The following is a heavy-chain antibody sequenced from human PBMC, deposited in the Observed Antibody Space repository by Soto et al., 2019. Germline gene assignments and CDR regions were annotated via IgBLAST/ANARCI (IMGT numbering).Heavy chain of an antibody. V-gene: IGHV3-74*01. CDR3: VCSPDRLRG. J-gene: IGHJ4*02. CDR1: GFAFTNYW. Sequence: DVQLVESGGGLVQPGGSLRLSCAASGFTSGFAFTNYWMHWVRQAPGKGLVWVSRINIAGTITDYADSVKGRFTISRDNPKNTLYLQMNSLRVDDTAVYFCVCSPDRLRGWGQGTLVTVSS. D-gene: IGHD4-17*01. CDR2: INIAGTIT.